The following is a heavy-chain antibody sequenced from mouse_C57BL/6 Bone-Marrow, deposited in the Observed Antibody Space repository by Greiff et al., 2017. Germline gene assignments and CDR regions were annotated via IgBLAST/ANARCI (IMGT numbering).Heavy chain of an antibody. Sequence: VQLKESGAELVRPGASVKLSCTASGFNIKDDYMHWVKQRPEQGLEWIGWIDPENGDTEYASKFQGKATITADTSSNTAYLQLSSLTSEDTAVYYGASQLYAMDYGGQGTSVTVSA. CDR1: GFNIKDDY. J-gene: IGHJ4*01. CDR2: IDPENGDT. CDR3: ASQLYAMDY. D-gene: IGHD3-1*01. V-gene: IGHV14-4*01.